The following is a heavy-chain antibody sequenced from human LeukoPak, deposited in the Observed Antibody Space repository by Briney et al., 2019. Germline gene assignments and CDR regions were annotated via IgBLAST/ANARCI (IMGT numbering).Heavy chain of an antibody. D-gene: IGHD5-24*01. CDR1: GYTFTGYY. CDR3: ARGGGYNYFDY. J-gene: IGHJ4*02. Sequence: ASVKVSCKASGYTFTGYYMHWVRQAPGLGLEWMGWINPNSGGTYYAQKFQGRVTMTRDTSTTTSYMELSRLRSDDTAVYYCARGGGYNYFDYWGQGTLVTVSS. V-gene: IGHV1-2*02. CDR2: INPNSGGT.